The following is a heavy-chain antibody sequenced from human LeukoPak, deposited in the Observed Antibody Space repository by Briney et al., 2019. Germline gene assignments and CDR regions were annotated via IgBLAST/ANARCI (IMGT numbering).Heavy chain of an antibody. CDR1: GFTFSNAW. J-gene: IGHJ4*02. CDR2: IKSKTDGGTT. CDR3: TTDHMGATENFNY. Sequence: PGGSLRLSCAASGFTFSNAWMSWVRQAPGRGLEWVGRIKSKTDGGTTDYAAPVKGRFTISRDDSKNTLYLQMNSLKTEDTAVYYCTTDHMGATENFNYWGQGTLVTVSS. D-gene: IGHD1-26*01. V-gene: IGHV3-15*01.